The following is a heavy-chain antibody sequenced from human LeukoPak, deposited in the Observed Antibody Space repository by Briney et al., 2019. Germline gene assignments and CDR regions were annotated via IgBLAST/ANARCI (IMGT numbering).Heavy chain of an antibody. Sequence: GGSLRLSCAASGFTFSSYWMSWVRQAPGKGLEWVANIKQDGSEKYYVDSVKGRFTISRDNSKNTLYLQMNSLRAEDTAVYYCAKDTSGYDSGWLQFFDYWGQGTLVTVSS. V-gene: IGHV3-7*03. CDR2: IKQDGSEK. D-gene: IGHD5-24*01. CDR1: GFTFSSYW. J-gene: IGHJ4*02. CDR3: AKDTSGYDSGWLQFFDY.